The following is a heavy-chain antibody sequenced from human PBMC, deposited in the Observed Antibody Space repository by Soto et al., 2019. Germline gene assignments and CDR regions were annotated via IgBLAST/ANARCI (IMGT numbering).Heavy chain of an antibody. CDR3: ARDPVPAAQPYNWFDP. CDR1: GGTFSSYA. D-gene: IGHD2-2*01. Sequence: GASVKVSCKASGGTFSSYAISWVRQAPGQGLEWMGGIIPIFGTANYAQKFQGRVTITADESTSTAYMELSSLRSEDTAVYYCARDPVPAAQPYNWFDPWGQGTLVTVSS. CDR2: IIPIFGTA. V-gene: IGHV1-69*13. J-gene: IGHJ5*02.